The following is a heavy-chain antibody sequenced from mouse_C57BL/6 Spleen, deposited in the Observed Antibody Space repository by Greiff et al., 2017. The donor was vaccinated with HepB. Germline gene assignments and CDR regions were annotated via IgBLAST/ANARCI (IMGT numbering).Heavy chain of an antibody. Sequence: EVQRVESGGGLVKPGGSLKLSCAASGFTFSDYGMHWVRQAPEKGLEWVAYISSGSSTIYYADKVKGRFTISRDNAKNTLFLQMTSLRSEDTAMYYCARLDGNYEDYAMDYWGQGTSVTVSS. CDR2: ISSGSSTI. CDR1: GFTFSDYG. V-gene: IGHV5-17*01. D-gene: IGHD2-1*01. J-gene: IGHJ4*01. CDR3: ARLDGNYEDYAMDY.